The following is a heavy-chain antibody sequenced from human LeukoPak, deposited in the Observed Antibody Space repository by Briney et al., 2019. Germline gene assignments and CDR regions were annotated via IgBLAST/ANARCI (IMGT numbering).Heavy chain of an antibody. D-gene: IGHD3-22*01. CDR2: INWNGGRI. CDR3: ATYSFDRGYYSDY. CDR1: GFTFDDFD. Sequence: GGSLRLSCGASGFTFDDFDMGWVRQVPGQGLKWVSGINWNGGRIIYADSVKGRFTISRDNAKNSLYLQMNSLRAEDTALYYCATYSFDRGYYSDYWGQGTLVTVSS. V-gene: IGHV3-20*04. J-gene: IGHJ4*02.